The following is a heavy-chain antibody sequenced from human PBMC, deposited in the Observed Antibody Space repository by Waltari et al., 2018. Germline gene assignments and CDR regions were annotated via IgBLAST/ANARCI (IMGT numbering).Heavy chain of an antibody. CDR2: IYTSGST. D-gene: IGHD3-3*01. CDR3: ARGTWRRYYYYGMDV. J-gene: IGHJ6*02. Sequence: QVQLQESGPGLVKPSETLSLTCTVPGGSISSYYWSWIRQPAGKGLEWIGRIYTSGSTNYHPSLKSRVTMAVDTSKNQFALKLSSVTAADTAVYYCARGTWRRYYYYGMDVWGQGTTVTVSS. CDR1: GGSISSYY. V-gene: IGHV4-4*07.